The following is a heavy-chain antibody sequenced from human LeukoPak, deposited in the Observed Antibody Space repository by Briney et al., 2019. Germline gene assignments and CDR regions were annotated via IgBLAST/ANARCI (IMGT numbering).Heavy chain of an antibody. J-gene: IGHJ4*02. Sequence: GGSLRLSCAASGFTFSSYAMSWVRRAPGKGLEWVSTISDSGSSTYYTDSVKGRFTFSRDNSKNTLHLQTNSLRAEDTAVYYCTKDHGFYSSGWHPLFDHWGQGTLVTVTP. CDR3: TKDHGFYSSGWHPLFDH. V-gene: IGHV3-23*01. CDR1: GFTFSSYA. D-gene: IGHD6-19*01. CDR2: ISDSGSST.